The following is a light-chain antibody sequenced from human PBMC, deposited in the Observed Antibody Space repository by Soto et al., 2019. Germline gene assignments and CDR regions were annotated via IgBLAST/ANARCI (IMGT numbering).Light chain of an antibody. CDR1: QSITIW. CDR2: DAS. J-gene: IGKJ5*01. Sequence: GDSGTITCRASQSITIWLAWYQQKPGKAPKLLIYDASSLEGGVPSRFSGSGSGTEFTLTISGLQPDDFATYYCQQSYNSPPITFGQGTRLEIK. CDR3: QQSYNSPPIT. V-gene: IGKV1-5*01.